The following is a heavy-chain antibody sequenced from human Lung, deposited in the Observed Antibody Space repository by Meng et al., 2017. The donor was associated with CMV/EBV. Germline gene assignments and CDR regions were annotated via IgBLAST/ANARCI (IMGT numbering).Heavy chain of an antibody. D-gene: IGHD2-8*02. J-gene: IGHJ5*02. CDR3: ARYYCSGSSCYTTNWFDP. CDR2: MYYSGIS. CDR1: AASISSHY. V-gene: IGHV4-59*11. Sequence: SETLSLXCTVSAASISSHYWSWIRQSPGKGLEWIGYMYYSGISNYNPSLGGRATILLDMSKNQFSLKLTSVTAADTAVYFCARYYCSGSSCYTTNWFDPWXQGXQVTVSS.